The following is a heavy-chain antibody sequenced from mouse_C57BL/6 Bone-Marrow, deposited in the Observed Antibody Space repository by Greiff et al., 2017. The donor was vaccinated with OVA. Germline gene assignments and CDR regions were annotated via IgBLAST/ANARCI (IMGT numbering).Heavy chain of an antibody. Sequence: VQLQQSGPELVKPGASVKISCKASGYAFSSSWMNWVKQRPGKGLEWIGRIYPGDGDTNYNGKFKGKATLTADKSSSTAYMQLSSLTSEDSAVYFCARGWGYDYDGAAWFAYWGQGTLVTVSA. D-gene: IGHD2-4*01. CDR3: ARGWGYDYDGAAWFAY. V-gene: IGHV1-82*01. J-gene: IGHJ3*01. CDR1: GYAFSSSW. CDR2: IYPGDGDT.